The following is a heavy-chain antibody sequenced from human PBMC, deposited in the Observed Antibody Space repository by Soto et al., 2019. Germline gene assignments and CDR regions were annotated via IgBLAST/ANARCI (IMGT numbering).Heavy chain of an antibody. Sequence: GGSLRLSCAVSCAASRFTVSSNYMRWVRQAPGKGLEWVSVIHSGGSTYYADSVKGRFTISRDNSKNTLYLQINSLRAEDTAVYYCASARLGIIYYYGMDVWGQGTTVTVSS. CDR2: IHSGGST. CDR3: ASARLGIIYYYGMDV. J-gene: IGHJ6*02. D-gene: IGHD7-27*01. V-gene: IGHV3-66*01. CDR1: RFTVSSNY.